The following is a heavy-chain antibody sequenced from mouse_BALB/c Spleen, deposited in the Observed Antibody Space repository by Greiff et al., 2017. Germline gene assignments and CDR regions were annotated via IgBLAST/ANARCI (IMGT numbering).Heavy chain of an antibody. V-gene: IGHV1-20*01. CDR1: GYSFTGYF. CDR3: ARHEEVWLLLY. CDR2: INPYNGDT. Sequence: EVQLQQSGPELVKPGASVKISCKASGYSFTGYFMNWVMQSHGKSLEWIGRINPYNGDTFYNQKFKGKATLTVDKSSSTVYMELSRLTSEDSAVYFCARHEEVWLLLYWGQGTTLTVSA. D-gene: IGHD2-3*01. J-gene: IGHJ2*01.